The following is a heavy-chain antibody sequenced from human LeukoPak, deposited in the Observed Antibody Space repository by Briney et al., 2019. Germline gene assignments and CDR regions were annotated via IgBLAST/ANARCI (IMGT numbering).Heavy chain of an antibody. D-gene: IGHD6-13*01. CDR2: ISYDGSNK. Sequence: GGSLRLSCAASGFTFSSYGMHWVRQAPGKGLEWVAVISYDGSNKYYADSVKGRFTISRDNSKNTLYLQMNSLRAEDTAVYYCAKDLSGAAAGYYYYGMDVWGKGTTVTVSS. J-gene: IGHJ6*04. V-gene: IGHV3-30*18. CDR3: AKDLSGAAAGYYYYGMDV. CDR1: GFTFSSYG.